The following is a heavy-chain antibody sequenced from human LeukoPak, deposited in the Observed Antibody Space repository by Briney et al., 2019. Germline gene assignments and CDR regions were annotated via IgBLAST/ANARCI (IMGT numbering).Heavy chain of an antibody. CDR2: INDNGAGT. V-gene: IGHV3-23*01. CDR3: AKSRSGSANWALQIFDN. J-gene: IGHJ4*02. CDR1: GFTFGSYS. Sequence: PGGSLRLSCAASGFTFGSYSMNWVRQAPGKGLKWVSTINDNGAGTYYADSVKGRSTISRDNSYNTVSLQMNSLRAEDTAVYYCAKSRSGSANWALQIFDNWGQGALVTVSS. D-gene: IGHD1-1*01.